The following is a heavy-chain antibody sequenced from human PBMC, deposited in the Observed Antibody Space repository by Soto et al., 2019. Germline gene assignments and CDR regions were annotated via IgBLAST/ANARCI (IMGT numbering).Heavy chain of an antibody. CDR2: IKQDGSEN. D-gene: IGHD3-9*01. CDR1: GFTFSNYW. V-gene: IGHV3-7*01. J-gene: IGHJ4*02. CDR3: ARDVILRSFDWFPPVATIQDY. Sequence: GGSLRLSCAASGFTFSNYWMTWVRQAPGKGLEWVANIKQDGSENYYVDPVKGRFTISRDNAKNSLYLHMNSLKADDTAVYYCARDVILRSFDWFPPVATIQDYWGQGTLVTVSS.